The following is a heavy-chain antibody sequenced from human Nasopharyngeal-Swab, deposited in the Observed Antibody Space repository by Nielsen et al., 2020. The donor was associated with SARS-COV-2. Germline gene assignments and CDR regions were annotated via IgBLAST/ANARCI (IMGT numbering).Heavy chain of an antibody. CDR1: GLTFSRYT. J-gene: IGHJ4*02. CDR2: ISYDGSNK. Sequence: GESLKISCAASGLTFSRYTMHWVRQAPGKGLEWVAVISYDGSNKYYADSVKGRFTTSRDISKNTLYLQMNSLRAEDTAVFYCASTPLDSSGYYYAFHYWGRGTLVTVSS. V-gene: IGHV3-30-3*01. CDR3: ASTPLDSSGYYYAFHY. D-gene: IGHD3-22*01.